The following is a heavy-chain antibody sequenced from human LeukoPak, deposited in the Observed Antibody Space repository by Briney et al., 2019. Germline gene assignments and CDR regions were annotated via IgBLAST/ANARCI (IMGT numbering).Heavy chain of an antibody. Sequence: GEALRISCKGSGYSFTSYWISWARQMPGKGREWMGRVDPSDSYTNYSPSFQGHVTISADKSISTAYLQWSSLKASDTAMYYCARRSEWELIDYWGQGTLVTVSS. J-gene: IGHJ4*02. CDR2: VDPSDSYT. CDR3: ARRSEWELIDY. D-gene: IGHD1-26*01. CDR1: GYSFTSYW. V-gene: IGHV5-10-1*01.